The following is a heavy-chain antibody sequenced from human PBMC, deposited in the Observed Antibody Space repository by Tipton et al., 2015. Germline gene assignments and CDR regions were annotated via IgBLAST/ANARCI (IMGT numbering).Heavy chain of an antibody. D-gene: IGHD6-19*01. J-gene: IGHJ3*02. V-gene: IGHV4-61*01. CDR3: ARERAVAGGAFDI. CDR1: GDSISITTYY. CDR2: INYSGFT. Sequence: TLSLTCTVSGDSISITTYYWSWIRQPPGKAPEWIGYINYSGFTNYNTSLKSRVTLSIDTSKNQFSLRLTSVTAADTAVYYCARERAVAGGAFDIWGQGTMVTVSS.